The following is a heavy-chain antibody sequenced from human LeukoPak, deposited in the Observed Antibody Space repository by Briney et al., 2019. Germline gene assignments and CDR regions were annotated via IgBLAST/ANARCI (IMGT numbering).Heavy chain of an antibody. Sequence: GGSLRLSCAASGFTFSSYGMHWVRQAPGKGLGWVAFIRYDGSNKYYADSVKGRFTISRDNSKNTLYLQMNSLRAEDTAVYYCAKAEYNSSPYDYWGQGTLVTVSS. CDR3: AKAEYNSSPYDY. V-gene: IGHV3-30*02. D-gene: IGHD6-6*01. CDR1: GFTFSSYG. CDR2: IRYDGSNK. J-gene: IGHJ4*02.